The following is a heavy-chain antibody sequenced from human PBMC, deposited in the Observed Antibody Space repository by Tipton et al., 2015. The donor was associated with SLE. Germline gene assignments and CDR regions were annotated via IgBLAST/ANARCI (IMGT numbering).Heavy chain of an antibody. CDR2: IYYSGST. CDR3: ARISTTCCYYFDY. D-gene: IGHD2-2*01. J-gene: IGHJ4*02. Sequence: TLSLTCNVSGGSISSGRNCWSWIRQPPGKGLEWIGYIYYSGSTNYNPSLKSRVTISVDRSKNQFSLKLNSVTAADTAVYYCARISTTCCYYFDYWGQGTLVTVSS. V-gene: IGHV4-61*01. CDR1: GGSISSGRNC.